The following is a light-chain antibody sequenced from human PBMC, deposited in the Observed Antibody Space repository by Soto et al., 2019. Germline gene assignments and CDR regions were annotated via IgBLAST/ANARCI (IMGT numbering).Light chain of an antibody. V-gene: IGLV2-14*01. Sequence: QSALTQPASVSGSPGQSITISCIGTSSDVGGYNYVSWYQHHPGKAPKLVIYEVTNRPSGVSNRFSGSKSGNTASLTISGLQAEDEADYYCSSYTSLTTIVLFGGGTKLIVL. CDR1: SSDVGGYNY. CDR3: SSYTSLTTIVL. J-gene: IGLJ2*01. CDR2: EVT.